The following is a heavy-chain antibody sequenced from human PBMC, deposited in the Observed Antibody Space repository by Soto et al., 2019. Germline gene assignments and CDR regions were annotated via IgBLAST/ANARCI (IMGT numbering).Heavy chain of an antibody. V-gene: IGHV3-23*01. CDR1: GVTFTNYA. J-gene: IGHJ4*02. Sequence: PGGSLRLSCAASGVTFTNYAMSWVRQVPGRGLEWVSTISGSGGSTYYADSVKGRFTISRDNSKNTLYLQMYSLRAEDTAEYYCATPISSTITARFHPPPGYYFDSWGRGSLVTVSS. CDR3: ATPISSTITARFHPPPGYYFDS. D-gene: IGHD6-6*01. CDR2: ISGSGGST.